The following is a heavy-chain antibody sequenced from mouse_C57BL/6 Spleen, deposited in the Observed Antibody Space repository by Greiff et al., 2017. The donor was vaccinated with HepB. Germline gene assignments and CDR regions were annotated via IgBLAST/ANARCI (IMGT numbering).Heavy chain of an antibody. D-gene: IGHD1-1*01. J-gene: IGHJ3*01. CDR1: GYTFTSYW. V-gene: IGHV1-50*01. CDR2: IDPSDSYT. CDR3: ARSYYYGSSPWFAY. Sequence: VQLQQPGAELVKPGASVKLSCKASGYTFTSYWMQWVKQRPGQGLEWIGEIDPSDSYTNYNQKFKGKATLPVDTSSSTAYMQLSSLTSEDSAVYYCARSYYYGSSPWFAYWGQGTLVTVSA.